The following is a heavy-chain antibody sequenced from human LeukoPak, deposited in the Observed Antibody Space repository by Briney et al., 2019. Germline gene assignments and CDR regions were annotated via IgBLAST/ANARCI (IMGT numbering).Heavy chain of an antibody. CDR1: GYTFTSFG. CDR3: ARELVEMATAFPWDY. D-gene: IGHD5-24*01. J-gene: IGHJ4*02. V-gene: IGHV1-18*01. CDR2: ISAYNGNT. Sequence: ASVKVSCKASGYTFTSFGISWVRQAPGQGLEWVGWISAYNGNTNYAQKLQGRVTMTTDASTSTAYMELRRLRSDDTAVYYCARELVEMATAFPWDYWGQGTLVTVSS.